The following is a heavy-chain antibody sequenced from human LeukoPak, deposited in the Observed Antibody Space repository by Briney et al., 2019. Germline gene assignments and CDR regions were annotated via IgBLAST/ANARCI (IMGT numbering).Heavy chain of an antibody. J-gene: IGHJ4*02. Sequence: GGSLRLSCSASGFTFSDYSMNWVRQAPGRRLEWVAYIKSNIYYADSVRGRFTISRDNAKNLLYLQMNSLTAEDTAVYYCARDDTSSWYQEYWGQGTLVTVSS. CDR2: IKSNI. CDR3: ARDDTSSWYQEY. D-gene: IGHD6-13*01. CDR1: GFTFSDYS. V-gene: IGHV3-69-1*01.